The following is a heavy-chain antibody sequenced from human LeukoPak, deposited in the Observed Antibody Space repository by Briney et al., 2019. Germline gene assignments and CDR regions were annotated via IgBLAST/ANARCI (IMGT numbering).Heavy chain of an antibody. CDR2: INPNSGST. CDR1: GYTFTGYY. J-gene: IGHJ4*02. D-gene: IGHD5-18*01. Sequence: ASVKLSCKASGYTFTGYYMHWVRQAPGQGLEWMGWINPNSGSTSYAQKFQGRVTMTRDMSTSTVYLELSSLRSEDTAVYYCAREWGPDRYSYGYYFDYWGQGTLVTVSS. V-gene: IGHV1-46*01. CDR3: AREWGPDRYSYGYYFDY.